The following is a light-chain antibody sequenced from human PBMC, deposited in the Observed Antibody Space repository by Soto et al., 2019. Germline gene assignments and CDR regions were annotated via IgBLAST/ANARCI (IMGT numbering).Light chain of an antibody. V-gene: IGKV3-20*01. Sequence: EIVLTQSPGTLSLSPGERGTLSCRASQSVTNNYLTWYQQRPGQAPRLLIYDASNRATGVPDRFSGSWSGTKFNLTISTLEPKDFLLYYCHHCAHSPRTFAQGTRLEIK. CDR1: QSVTNNY. J-gene: IGKJ2*01. CDR3: HHCAHSPRT. CDR2: DAS.